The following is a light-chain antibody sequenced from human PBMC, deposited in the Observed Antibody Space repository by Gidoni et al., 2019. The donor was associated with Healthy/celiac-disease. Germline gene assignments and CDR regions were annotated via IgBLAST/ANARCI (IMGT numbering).Light chain of an antibody. CDR2: SNN. CDR1: SSNIGSNT. V-gene: IGLV1-44*01. Sequence: QSVLTQPPSASGTPGQRVTISCSGSSSNIGSNTVNLYQQLPGTAPKLPIYSNNQRPSGVPDRISGSKSGTSASLAISGLQSEDEADYYCAAWDDSLNGPVFGGGTKLTVL. CDR3: AAWDDSLNGPV. J-gene: IGLJ3*02.